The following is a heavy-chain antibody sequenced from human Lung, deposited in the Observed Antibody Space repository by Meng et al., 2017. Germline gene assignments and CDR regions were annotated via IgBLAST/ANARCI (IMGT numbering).Heavy chain of an antibody. D-gene: IGHD4-11*01. CDR2: NNGSGST. CDR1: GGTVSEYY. J-gene: IGHJ4*02. Sequence: VQLQPGVARLLEISSIPSHACVVSGGTVSEYYWSWTRHPRGKGLGWIGENNGSGSTTYNPTLGGRVTISVAMSQNNLYLKMSSVTDADTAVYSCARGPTTVAHDFDYWGQGTLVTVSS. CDR3: ARGPTTVAHDFDY. V-gene: IGHV4-34*01.